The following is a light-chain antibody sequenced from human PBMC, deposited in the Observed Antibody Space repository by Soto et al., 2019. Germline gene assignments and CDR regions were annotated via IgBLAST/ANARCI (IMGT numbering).Light chain of an antibody. CDR3: QVCDSSSDHQV. CDR2: DDS. V-gene: IGLV3-21*02. J-gene: IGLJ1*01. CDR1: NIGSKS. Sequence: SSDLTQPPSVSLAPGQTARITRGGNNIGSKSVHWYQQKPGQAPVLVVYDDSDRPSGIPERLSGSNSGNTATLTISRVEAGDEADYYCQVCDSSSDHQVFGTGTKVTVL.